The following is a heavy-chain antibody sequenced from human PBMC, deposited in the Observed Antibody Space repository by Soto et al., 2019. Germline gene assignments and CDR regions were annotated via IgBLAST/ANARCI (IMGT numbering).Heavy chain of an antibody. Sequence: ASVKVSCKASGGTFSSYAISWVRQAPGQGLEWMGGIIPIFGTANYAQKFQGRVTITADKSTSTAYMELSSLRSEDTAVYYCARAPVNRYRYGSNFDYWGQGTLVTVSS. V-gene: IGHV1-69*06. CDR3: ARAPVNRYRYGSNFDY. J-gene: IGHJ4*02. CDR2: IIPIFGTA. D-gene: IGHD5-18*01. CDR1: GGTFSSYA.